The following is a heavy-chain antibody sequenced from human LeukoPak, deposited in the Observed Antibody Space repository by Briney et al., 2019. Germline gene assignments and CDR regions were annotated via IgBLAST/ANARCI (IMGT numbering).Heavy chain of an antibody. D-gene: IGHD5-18*01. CDR3: AREGRIQYDAFDI. Sequence: GGSLRLSCAASGFTFSSYGMHWVRQAPGKGLEWVAVISYDGSNKYYADSVKGRFTISRDNSENTLYLQMNSLRAEDTAVYYCAREGRIQYDAFDIWGQGTMVTVSS. V-gene: IGHV3-30*03. J-gene: IGHJ3*02. CDR1: GFTFSSYG. CDR2: ISYDGSNK.